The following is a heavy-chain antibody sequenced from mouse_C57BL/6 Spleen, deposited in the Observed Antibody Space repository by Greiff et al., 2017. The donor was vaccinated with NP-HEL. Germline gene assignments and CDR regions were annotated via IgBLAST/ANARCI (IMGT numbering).Heavy chain of an antibody. CDR2: IDPETGGT. V-gene: IGHV1-15*01. J-gene: IGHJ2*01. D-gene: IGHD1-1*01. CDR1: GYTFTDYE. CDR3: TRSVYYYGSSY. Sequence: QVQLQQSGAELVRPGASVTLSCKASGYTFTDYEMHWVKQTPVHGLEWIGAIDPETGGTAYNQKFKGKAILTADKSSSTAYMELRSLTSEDSAVYYCTRSVYYYGSSYWGQGTTLTVSS.